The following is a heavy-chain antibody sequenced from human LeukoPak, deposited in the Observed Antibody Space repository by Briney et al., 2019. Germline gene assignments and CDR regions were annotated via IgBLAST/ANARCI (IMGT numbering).Heavy chain of an antibody. Sequence: ASVTVSCKASVYTFTSYYMHWVRQAPGQGLEWMGIIKPSGGSTSNAQKFQGRVTITRDTSTSTVYMELSSLRSEDTAVYYCARTYYYDSSGYYGYFDYWGQGTLVTVSS. CDR2: IKPSGGST. V-gene: IGHV1-46*01. D-gene: IGHD3-22*01. J-gene: IGHJ4*02. CDR3: ARTYYYDSSGYYGYFDY. CDR1: VYTFTSYY.